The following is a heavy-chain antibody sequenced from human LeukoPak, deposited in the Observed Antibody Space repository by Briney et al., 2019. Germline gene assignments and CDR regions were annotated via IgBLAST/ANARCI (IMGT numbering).Heavy chain of an antibody. CDR2: ISSSSSTI. CDR3: ARDGGSSWSYFDY. D-gene: IGHD6-13*01. CDR1: GGSVSSDRDY. V-gene: IGHV3-48*02. Sequence: PSETLSLTCTVSGGSVSSDRDYWSWIRQPPGKGLEWVSYISSSSSTIYYADSVKGRFTISRDNAKNSLYLQMNSLRDEDTAVYYCARDGGSSWSYFDYWGQGTLVTVSS. J-gene: IGHJ4*02.